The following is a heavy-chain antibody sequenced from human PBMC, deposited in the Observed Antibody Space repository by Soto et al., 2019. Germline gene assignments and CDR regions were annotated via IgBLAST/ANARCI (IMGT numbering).Heavy chain of an antibody. V-gene: IGHV4-61*01. J-gene: IGHJ4*02. CDR2: VYYSGTT. Sequence: SETLSLTCSVSGGSVSNKTYYWSWIRQPPGKRLEWIGYVYYSGTTNYNPSLKSRVTISVDLSKNQFSLRLSSVTTADTALYYFARTTAVPNTLRSRYFFDYWGQGTLVTVSS. CDR3: ARTTAVPNTLRSRYFFDY. CDR1: GGSVSNKTYY. D-gene: IGHD4-17*01.